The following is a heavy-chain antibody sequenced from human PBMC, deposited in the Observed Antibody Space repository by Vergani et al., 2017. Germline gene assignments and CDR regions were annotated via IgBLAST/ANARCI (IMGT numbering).Heavy chain of an antibody. Sequence: QVQLVQSGAEVKKPGASVKVSCKASGSTFTSYDINWVRQATGQGLEWMGWMNPKSGNTGYAQKFQGRVNMTRNTSISTAYMELSSLRSEDTAVYYCARARIAARPYCFDYWGQGTLVTVSS. CDR3: ARARIAARPYCFDY. V-gene: IGHV1-8*01. D-gene: IGHD6-6*01. CDR1: GSTFTSYD. J-gene: IGHJ4*02. CDR2: MNPKSGNT.